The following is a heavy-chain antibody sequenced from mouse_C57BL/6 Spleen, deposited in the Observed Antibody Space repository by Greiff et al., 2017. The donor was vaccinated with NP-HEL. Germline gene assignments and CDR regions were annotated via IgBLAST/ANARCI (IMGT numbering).Heavy chain of an antibody. D-gene: IGHD1-1*01. CDR3: ARGGGSSPYYAMDY. CDR2: IDPSDSYT. CDR1: GYTFTSYW. J-gene: IGHJ4*01. V-gene: IGHV1-50*01. Sequence: QVQLQQPGAELVKPGASVKLSCKASGYTFTSYWMQWVKQRPGQGLEWIGEIDPSDSYTNYNQKFKGKATLTVDTSSSTASMQLSSLTSEDSAVYYGARGGGSSPYYAMDYWGQGTSVTVSS.